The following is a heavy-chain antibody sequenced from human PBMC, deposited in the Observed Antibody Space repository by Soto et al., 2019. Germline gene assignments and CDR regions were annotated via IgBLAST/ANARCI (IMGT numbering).Heavy chain of an antibody. CDR1: GFTFSNYW. J-gene: IGHJ4*02. CDR3: ARGGTMALDY. V-gene: IGHV3-74*01. D-gene: IGHD3-10*01. Sequence: PGGSLRLSCAASGFTFSNYWMHWVRQAPGEGLVWVSRIRSDGSGSTCADSVKGRLAISRDNAKNMLYLQMNSLRVEDTAVYYCARGGTMALDYWGQGTLVTVSS. CDR2: IRSDGSGS.